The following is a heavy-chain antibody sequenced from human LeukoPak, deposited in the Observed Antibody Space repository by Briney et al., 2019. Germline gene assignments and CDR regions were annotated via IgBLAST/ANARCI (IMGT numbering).Heavy chain of an antibody. CDR3: ARALIIAAADY. CDR1: GFTFSSYS. CDR2: ISSSSSYI. V-gene: IGHV3-21*01. Sequence: GGSLRLSCAASGFTFSSYSMNWVRQAPGKGLEWVSSISSSSSYIYYADSVKGRFTISRDNAKNSLYLQMNSLRAEDTAVCYCARALIIAAADYWGQETLVTVSS. D-gene: IGHD6-13*01. J-gene: IGHJ4*02.